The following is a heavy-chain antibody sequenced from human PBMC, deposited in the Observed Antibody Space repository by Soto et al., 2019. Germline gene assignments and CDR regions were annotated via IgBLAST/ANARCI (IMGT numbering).Heavy chain of an antibody. D-gene: IGHD1-7*01. CDR3: ARSGGTGTTGDLLDY. V-gene: IGHV1-2*04. J-gene: IGHJ4*02. CDR2: INPNSGGT. Sequence: GASVKVSCKASGYTFTGYYMRWVRQAPGQGLEWMGWINPNSGGTNYAQKFQGWVTMTRDTSISTAYMELSRLRSDDTAVYYCARSGGTGTTGDLLDYWGQGTLVTVSS. CDR1: GYTFTGYY.